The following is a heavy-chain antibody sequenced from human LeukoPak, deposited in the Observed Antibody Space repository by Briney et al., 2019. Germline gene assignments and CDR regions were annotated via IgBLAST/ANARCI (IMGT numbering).Heavy chain of an antibody. CDR3: ARDNSRGAFDI. D-gene: IGHD6-13*01. V-gene: IGHV4-59*12. Sequence: SETLSLTCTVSGGSISSYYWSWIRQPPGKGLEWIGSIYYSGSTYYNPSLKSRVTISVDTSKNQFSLKLSSVTAADTAVYYCARDNSRGAFDIWGQGTMVTVSS. J-gene: IGHJ3*02. CDR2: IYYSGST. CDR1: GGSISSYY.